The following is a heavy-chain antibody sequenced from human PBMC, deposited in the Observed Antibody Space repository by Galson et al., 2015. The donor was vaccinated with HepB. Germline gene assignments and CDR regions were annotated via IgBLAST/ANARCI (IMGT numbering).Heavy chain of an antibody. CDR1: GFTSSSYA. CDR2: ISYDGSNK. J-gene: IGHJ4*02. V-gene: IGHV3-30*04. CDR3: ARGVSVAGTRIIDY. D-gene: IGHD6-19*01. Sequence: SLRLSCAASGFTSSSYAMHWVRQAPGKGLEWVAVISYDGSNKYYADSVKGRFTISRDNSKNTLYLQMNSLRAEDTAVYYCARGVSVAGTRIIDYWGQGTLVTVSS.